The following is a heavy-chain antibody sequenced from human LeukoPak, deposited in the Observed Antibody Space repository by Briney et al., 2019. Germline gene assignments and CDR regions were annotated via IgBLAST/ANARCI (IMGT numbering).Heavy chain of an antibody. V-gene: IGHV3-33*01. CDR1: GFTFDGYG. J-gene: IGHJ4*02. CDR2: IAYDGSRA. CDR3: SRYNNDHFDY. D-gene: IGHD1-14*01. Sequence: GGSLRLSCAGSGFTFDGYGMHWFRQTPGKGLEWVAVIAYDGSRAFYADSVKGRFTISRDNSKNTMSVQMDDLRAEDTAVYYYSRYNNDHFDYWGQGTLVTVSS.